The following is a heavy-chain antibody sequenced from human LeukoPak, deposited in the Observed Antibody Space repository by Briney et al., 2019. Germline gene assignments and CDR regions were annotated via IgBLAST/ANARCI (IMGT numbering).Heavy chain of an antibody. CDR3: ARDPNYYGSGSYSYFDY. V-gene: IGHV1-69*13. D-gene: IGHD3-10*01. J-gene: IGHJ4*02. Sequence: ASVKVSCKASGGTFSGYAISWVRQAPGQGLEWMGGFIPIFGTANYAQKFQGRVTITADESTSTAYMELSSLRSEDTAVYYCARDPNYYGSGSYSYFDYWGQGTLVTVSS. CDR2: FIPIFGTA. CDR1: GGTFSGYA.